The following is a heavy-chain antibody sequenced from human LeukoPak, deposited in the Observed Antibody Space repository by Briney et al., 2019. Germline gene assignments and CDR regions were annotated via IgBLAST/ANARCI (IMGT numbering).Heavy chain of an antibody. J-gene: IGHJ6*02. CDR3: ARFKRFLEWLISGMDV. Sequence: SETLSLTCAVYGGSFSGYYWSWIRQPPGKGLEWIGEINHSGSTNYNPSLKSRVTISVDTSKNQFSLKLSSVTAADTAVYYCARFKRFLEWLISGMDVWGQGTTVTASS. V-gene: IGHV4-34*01. D-gene: IGHD3-3*01. CDR2: INHSGST. CDR1: GGSFSGYY.